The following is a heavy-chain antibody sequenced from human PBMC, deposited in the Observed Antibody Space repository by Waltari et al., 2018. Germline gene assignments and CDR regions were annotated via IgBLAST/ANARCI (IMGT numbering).Heavy chain of an antibody. CDR2: IIPTFQKV. J-gene: IGHJ4*02. Sequence: QVHLVQSGAEVKTPGSSGKVSCKAAGGAFPTFGLSWVRQAPGQGLEWMGGIIPTFQKVAYAQEFQGRVSITADDYTGTAYMELTSLRFEDTAVYYCAGGTPLRFFVHWGQGTRVTVSP. CDR1: GGAFPTFG. V-gene: IGHV1-69*01. CDR3: AGGTPLRFFVH.